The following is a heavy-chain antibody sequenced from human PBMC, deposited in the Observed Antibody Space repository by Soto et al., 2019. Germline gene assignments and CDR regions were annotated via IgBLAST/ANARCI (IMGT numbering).Heavy chain of an antibody. J-gene: IGHJ5*02. Sequence: SETLSLTCTVSGASINDFYWSWIRQTPGKGLEWVGFMYYSETTKYNPSLKGRVNMSLDTSKNQVSLHLKSVTAADTAVYYCARHNSRTWYKLEYKWFEPWGQGTQVTVSS. CDR3: ARHNSRTWYKLEYKWFEP. CDR1: GASINDFY. CDR2: MYYSETT. V-gene: IGHV4-59*01. D-gene: IGHD6-13*01.